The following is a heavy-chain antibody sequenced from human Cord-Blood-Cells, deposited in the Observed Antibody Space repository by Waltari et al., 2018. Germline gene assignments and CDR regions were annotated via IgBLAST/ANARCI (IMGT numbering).Heavy chain of an antibody. D-gene: IGHD2-8*01. CDR2: IIPIFGTA. J-gene: IGHJ1*01. V-gene: IGHV1-69*12. Sequence: QVQLVQSGAEVKKPGSSVKVSCQASGGTFSSYAISWVRTAPGHGLEWMGGIIPIFGTANYAQKFQGRVTITADESTSTAYMELSSLRSEDTAVYYCARTPLGYCTNGVCYAEYFQHWGQGTLVTVSS. CDR1: GGTFSSYA. CDR3: ARTPLGYCTNGVCYAEYFQH.